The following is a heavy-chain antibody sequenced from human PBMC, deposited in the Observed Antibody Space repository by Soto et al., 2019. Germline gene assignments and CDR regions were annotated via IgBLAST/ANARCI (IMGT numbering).Heavy chain of an antibody. Sequence: PSETLSLTCTVSGGSISSYYWSWIRQPPGKGLEWIGYIYYSGSTNYNPSLKSRVTISVDTSKNQFSLKLSSVTAADTAVYYCARDRWGEKYCMDVWGQGTTVTVSS. CDR2: IYYSGST. D-gene: IGHD3-16*01. V-gene: IGHV4-59*01. J-gene: IGHJ6*02. CDR3: ARDRWGEKYCMDV. CDR1: GGSISSYY.